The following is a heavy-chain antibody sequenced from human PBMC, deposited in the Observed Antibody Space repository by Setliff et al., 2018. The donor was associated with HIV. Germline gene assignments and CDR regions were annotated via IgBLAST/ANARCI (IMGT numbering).Heavy chain of an antibody. V-gene: IGHV3-53*01. J-gene: IGHJ6*03. CDR2: IYMAGNT. D-gene: IGHD2-15*01. CDR3: VRDGWRYCGDGSCRLNYNYYMDV. Sequence: GGSLRLSCAVSGFTVSANYMHWVRQAPGKGLEWLSIIYMAGNTYYADSVRGRFTISRDNSKNTLYLEMNSLRVEDTAVYYCVRDGWRYCGDGSCRLNYNYYMDVWGKGTTVTVSS. CDR1: GFTVSANY.